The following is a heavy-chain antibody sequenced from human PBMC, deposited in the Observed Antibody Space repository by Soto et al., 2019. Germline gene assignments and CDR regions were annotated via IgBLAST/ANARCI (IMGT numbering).Heavy chain of an antibody. CDR3: ARRNGARAGFDP. CDR1: GYSISSGYY. V-gene: IGHV4-38-2*01. Sequence: HSATQSLTCAVSGYSISSGYYWGWLRQPPGKGLEWIGSIYHSGSTYYNPSLKTRVTISVDTSKNQFSLKLSSVTAADTAVYYCARRNGARAGFDPWGQGTLVTVSP. D-gene: IGHD1-1*01. J-gene: IGHJ5*02. CDR2: IYHSGST.